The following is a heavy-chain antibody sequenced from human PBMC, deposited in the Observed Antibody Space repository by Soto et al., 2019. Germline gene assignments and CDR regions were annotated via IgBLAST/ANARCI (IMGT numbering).Heavy chain of an antibody. CDR2: INVDNGNT. V-gene: IGHV1-3*01. Sequence: QIQLVQSGADVRKPGASVKVSCTASGYTFTTYAMHWVRQAPGQRPEWMGWINVDNGNTKYSQNFQGRVTITRDTSASTAYMELSGLTYGDTGVYFCARDGRYRYGSYSHYGMDVWGQWDHGHRLL. CDR3: ARDGRYRYGSYSHYGMDV. D-gene: IGHD3-16*02. CDR1: GYTFTTYA. J-gene: IGHJ6*02.